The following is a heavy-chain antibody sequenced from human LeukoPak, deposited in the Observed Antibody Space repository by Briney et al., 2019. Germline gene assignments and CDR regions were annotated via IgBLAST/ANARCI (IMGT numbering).Heavy chain of an antibody. CDR3: ARASRIADRPGRWAFDI. D-gene: IGHD6-6*01. CDR2: INHSGST. Sequence: SETLSLTCAVYGGSFSGYYWSWIRQPPGKGLEWIGEINHSGSTNYNPSLKSRVTISVDTSKNQFSLKLSSVTAAGTAVYYCARASRIADRPGRWAFDIWGQGTMVTVSS. J-gene: IGHJ3*02. V-gene: IGHV4-34*01. CDR1: GGSFSGYY.